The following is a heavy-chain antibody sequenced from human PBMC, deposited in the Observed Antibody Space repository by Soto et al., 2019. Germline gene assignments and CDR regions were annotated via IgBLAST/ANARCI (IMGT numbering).Heavy chain of an antibody. D-gene: IGHD1-26*01. Sequence: QVVLLQSGAEVKEPGSSVRVSCEVSGSTFNNFAFSWVRQAPGHGPEWMGGIVVISNTADYSQSFQDRGTITAGPSTDTLSRELGSLTVADPAVYYCARAIKRWEVHSFLDYWGQGTLVSVSS. V-gene: IGHV1-69*01. J-gene: IGHJ4*02. CDR1: GSTFNNFA. CDR2: IVVISNTA. CDR3: ARAIKRWEVHSFLDY.